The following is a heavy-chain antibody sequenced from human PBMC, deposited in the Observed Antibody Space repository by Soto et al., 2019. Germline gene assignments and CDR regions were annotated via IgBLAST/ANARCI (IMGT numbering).Heavy chain of an antibody. CDR2: IYRSGGT. V-gene: IGHV4-61*01. CDR1: GGSVSSANYY. CDR3: ARAAYDYGDYGQYYYYYSMDV. Sequence: ETLSLTCTVSGGSVSSANYYWSWIRQPPGKGLEWIGYIYRSGGTKYNPSLKSRVTISIDTSKNQFSLKLSSVTAADTAVYYCARAAYDYGDYGQYYYYYSMDVWGQGTTVTVS. D-gene: IGHD4-17*01. J-gene: IGHJ6*02.